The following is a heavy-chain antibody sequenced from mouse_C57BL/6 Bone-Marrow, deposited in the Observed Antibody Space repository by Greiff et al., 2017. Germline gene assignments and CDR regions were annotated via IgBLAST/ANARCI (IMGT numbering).Heavy chain of an antibody. CDR1: GYSFTGYY. Sequence: VQLQQSGPELVKPGASVKISCKASGYSFTGYYMNWVKQSPEKSLEWIGEINPSTGGTTYTQKFKAKATLTVDKSSSTAYMQLKSLTSEDSAVYYCARKDYYDYDPYYFDYWGQGTTLTVSS. D-gene: IGHD2-4*01. V-gene: IGHV1-42*01. J-gene: IGHJ2*01. CDR3: ARKDYYDYDPYYFDY. CDR2: INPSTGGT.